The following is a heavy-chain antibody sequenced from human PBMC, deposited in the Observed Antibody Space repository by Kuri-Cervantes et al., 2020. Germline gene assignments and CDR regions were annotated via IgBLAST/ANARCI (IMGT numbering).Heavy chain of an antibody. D-gene: IGHD2-2*03. CDR2: IYYSGSA. V-gene: IGHV4-31*01. J-gene: IGHJ3*02. CDR3: ARVGYCSSTSCPRGGAFDI. Sequence: SCTVSGDSINSGGYFWSWIRQSSGKGLEWIGYIYYSGSAYYNPSLRGLVTISVDTSKTQFSLRLSSVTAADTAVYYCARVGYCSSTSCPRGGAFDIWGQGTMVTVSS. CDR1: GDSINSGGYF.